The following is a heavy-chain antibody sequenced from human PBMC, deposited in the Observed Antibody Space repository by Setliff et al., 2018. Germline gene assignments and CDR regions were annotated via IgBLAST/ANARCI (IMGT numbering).Heavy chain of an antibody. CDR1: GFVVSNNE. J-gene: IGHJ4*02. V-gene: IGHV3-53*01. Sequence: GGSLRLSCAASGFVVSNNEMSWVRQAPEKGLEWVSVTYASGPTNYADSVKGRFTISRDNSKNTFDLQMNSLRAEDTAVYYCGVWIGYLSRDFWGRGTLVTVSS. CDR3: GVWIGYLSRDF. D-gene: IGHD3-10*01. CDR2: TYASGPT.